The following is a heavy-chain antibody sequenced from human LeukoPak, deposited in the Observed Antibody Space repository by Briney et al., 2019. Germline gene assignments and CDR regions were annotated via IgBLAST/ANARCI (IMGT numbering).Heavy chain of an antibody. V-gene: IGHV3-48*01. D-gene: IGHD3-3*01. J-gene: IGHJ3*02. CDR3: AKTHYDFWSGPQGDAFDI. CDR2: ISSSSSTI. CDR1: GFTFSSYA. Sequence: GGSLRLSCAASGFTFSSYAMSWVRQAPGKGLEWVSYISSSSSTIYYADSVKGRFTISRDNSKNTLYLQMNSLRAEDTAVYYCAKTHYDFWSGPQGDAFDIWGQGTMVTVSS.